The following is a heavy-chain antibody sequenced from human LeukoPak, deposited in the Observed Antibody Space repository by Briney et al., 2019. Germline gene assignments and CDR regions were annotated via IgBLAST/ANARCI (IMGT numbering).Heavy chain of an antibody. Sequence: PGGSLRLSCAASGFTFSSYGMHWVRQAPGKGLEWVAVISYDGSNKYYADSVKGRFTISRDNSKNTLYLQMNSLRAEDTAVYYCAKDPYSSGWETHFDYWGQGTLVTVSS. V-gene: IGHV3-30*18. J-gene: IGHJ4*02. D-gene: IGHD6-19*01. CDR2: ISYDGSNK. CDR3: AKDPYSSGWETHFDY. CDR1: GFTFSSYG.